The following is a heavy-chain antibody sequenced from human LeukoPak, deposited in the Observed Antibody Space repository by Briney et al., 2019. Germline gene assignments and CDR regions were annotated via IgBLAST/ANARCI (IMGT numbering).Heavy chain of an antibody. CDR1: GGSISSYY. CDR2: IYTSGST. Sequence: SETLSLTCTVSGGSISSYYWSWIRQPAGKGLEWIGRIYTSGSTNYNPSPKSRVTMSVDTSKNQFSLKLSSVTAADTAVYYCAREKFYYDSSGYYPIDYWGQGTLVTVSS. CDR3: AREKFYYDSSGYYPIDY. D-gene: IGHD3-22*01. V-gene: IGHV4-4*07. J-gene: IGHJ4*02.